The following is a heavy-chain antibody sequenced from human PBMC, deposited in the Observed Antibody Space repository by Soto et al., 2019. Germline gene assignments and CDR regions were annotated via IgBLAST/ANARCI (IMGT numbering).Heavy chain of an antibody. CDR2: IYYSGTT. Sequence: QLQLQESGPGLVKPSETLSLTCTVSGGSISSSAYYWGWIRQPPGKGLEWIGTIYYSGTTYYNPSLKSRITISVDTSKNQFSLKLSSVTAADTAVYYCARLWGDLYVRSFDYWGQGTLVTVSS. V-gene: IGHV4-39*01. D-gene: IGHD2-21*02. CDR1: GGSISSSAYY. CDR3: ARLWGDLYVRSFDY. J-gene: IGHJ4*02.